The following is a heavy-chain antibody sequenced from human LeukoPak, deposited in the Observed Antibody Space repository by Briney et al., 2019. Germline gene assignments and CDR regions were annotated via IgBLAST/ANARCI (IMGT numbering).Heavy chain of an antibody. CDR1: GGTFISYA. J-gene: IGHJ3*02. V-gene: IGHV1-69*05. CDR3: ARDRVGYYDSSGLWTRHSRTDAFDI. CDR2: IIPIFGTA. D-gene: IGHD3-22*01. Sequence: GASVKVSCKASGGTFISYAISWVRQAPGQGLEWMGGIIPIFGTANYAQKFQGRVTITTDESTSTAYMELSSLRSEDTAVYYCARDRVGYYDSSGLWTRHSRTDAFDIWGQGTMVTVSS.